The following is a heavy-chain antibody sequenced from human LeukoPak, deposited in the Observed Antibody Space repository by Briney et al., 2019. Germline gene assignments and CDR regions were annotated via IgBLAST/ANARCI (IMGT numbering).Heavy chain of an antibody. CDR1: GGSISSSNW. Sequence: SATLSLTCAVSGGSISSSNWWSWVRQPPGKGLEWIGEIYHGGSTNYNPSLKSRVTISVDKSNNQFSLKLTSVTAADTAVYYCARETYGFDPWGQGTLVTVSS. V-gene: IGHV4-4*02. CDR3: ARETYGFDP. D-gene: IGHD3-16*01. J-gene: IGHJ5*02. CDR2: IYHGGST.